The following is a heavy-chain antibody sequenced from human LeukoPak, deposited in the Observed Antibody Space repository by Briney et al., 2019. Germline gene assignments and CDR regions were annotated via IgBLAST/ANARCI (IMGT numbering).Heavy chain of an antibody. CDR1: GGSVSNYY. V-gene: IGHV4-59*02. J-gene: IGHJ3*02. D-gene: IGHD1-26*01. Sequence: KASETLSLTCTVSGGSVSNYYWSWVRQPPGEGLEWIAYVYNSGSTNYNPSLKSRVTISVDRSKNQFSLKMNSVTAADTAVYYCVRDWEGFNFDIWGQGTMVTVSS. CDR3: VRDWEGFNFDI. CDR2: VYNSGST.